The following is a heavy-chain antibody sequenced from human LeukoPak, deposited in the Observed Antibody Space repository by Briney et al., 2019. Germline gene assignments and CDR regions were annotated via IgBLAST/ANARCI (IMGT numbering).Heavy chain of an antibody. V-gene: IGHV3-23*01. CDR2: ISGSGGST. Sequence: RGSLRLSCAASGFTFSSYAMSWVRQAPGKGLEWVSAISGSGGSTYYADSVKGRFTISRDNSKNTLYLQMNSLRAEDTAVYYCATVVVVAGHYWGQGTLVTVSS. CDR3: ATVVVVAGHY. J-gene: IGHJ4*02. D-gene: IGHD2-15*01. CDR1: GFTFSSYA.